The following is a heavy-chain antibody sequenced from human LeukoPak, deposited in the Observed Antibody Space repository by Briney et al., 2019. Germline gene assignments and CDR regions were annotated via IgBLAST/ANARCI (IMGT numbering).Heavy chain of an antibody. V-gene: IGHV1-3*01. CDR2: INAGNGNT. D-gene: IGHD5-24*01. Sequence: ASVKVSCKASGYTFTSYAMHWVRQAPGQRLEWMGWINAGNGNTKYTQKFQGRVTITRDTSASTAYMELSSLRSEDTAVYYCARAHEMATTGIDYWGQGTLVTVSS. CDR3: ARAHEMATTGIDY. J-gene: IGHJ4*02. CDR1: GYTFTSYA.